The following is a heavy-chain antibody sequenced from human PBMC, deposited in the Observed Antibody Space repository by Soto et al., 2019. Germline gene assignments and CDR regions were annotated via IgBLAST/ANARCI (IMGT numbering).Heavy chain of an antibody. J-gene: IGHJ4*02. Sequence: SETLSLTCTVSGGSISSYYWSWIRQPPGKGLEWIGYIYYTGSTNYNPSLKTRVAISMDTSKNQFSLRMTSVTSADTAFYYCTRGGSGYSRTWAAYWGQGTLVTVSS. CDR3: TRGGSGYSRTWAAY. D-gene: IGHD2-2*01. CDR2: IYYTGST. CDR1: GGSISSYY. V-gene: IGHV4-59*01.